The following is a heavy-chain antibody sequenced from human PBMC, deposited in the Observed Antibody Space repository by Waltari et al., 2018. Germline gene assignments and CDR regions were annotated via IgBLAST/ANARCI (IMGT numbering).Heavy chain of an antibody. D-gene: IGHD2-8*01. Sequence: EVQLVESGGGLVQPGGSLRLSCTASKFSFGNYWMTWVRQAPGKGLEWVTNIKQDGSEKYYLDSVKGRFTISRDNAKNSLYLQMNSLRAEDTAVYYCARDPEFGVDAFDLWGQGTMVTVSS. J-gene: IGHJ3*01. CDR1: KFSFGNYW. CDR3: ARDPEFGVDAFDL. V-gene: IGHV3-7*01. CDR2: IKQDGSEK.